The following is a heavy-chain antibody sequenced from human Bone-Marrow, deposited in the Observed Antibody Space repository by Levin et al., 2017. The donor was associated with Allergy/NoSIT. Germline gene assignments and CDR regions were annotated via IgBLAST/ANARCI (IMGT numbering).Heavy chain of an antibody. V-gene: IGHV3-30*04. Sequence: PGESLKISCAASGFTFSNYAMHWVRQVPGKGLEWVALISYDGTHKYYADSVKGRFTISTDNSDNTLYLQMNSLRTEDTALYYCARDLGLGGRFYYYYYYAMDVWGHGTTVTVSS. CDR2: ISYDGTHK. D-gene: IGHD3-16*01. J-gene: IGHJ6*02. CDR3: ARDLGLGGRFYYYYYYAMDV. CDR1: GFTFSNYA.